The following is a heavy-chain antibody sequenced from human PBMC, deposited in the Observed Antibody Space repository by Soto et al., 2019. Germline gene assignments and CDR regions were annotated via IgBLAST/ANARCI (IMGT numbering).Heavy chain of an antibody. Sequence: QVQLVESGGGVVQPGRSLRLSCAASGFTFSSYAMHWVRQAPGKGLEWVAVISYDGSNKYYADSVKGRFTISRDNSKNTLYLQMNSLRAEDTAVYYCARVGLHTDKNGHDYWGQGTLVTVSS. V-gene: IGHV3-30-3*01. J-gene: IGHJ4*02. CDR1: GFTFSSYA. CDR3: ARVGLHTDKNGHDY. D-gene: IGHD1-1*01. CDR2: ISYDGSNK.